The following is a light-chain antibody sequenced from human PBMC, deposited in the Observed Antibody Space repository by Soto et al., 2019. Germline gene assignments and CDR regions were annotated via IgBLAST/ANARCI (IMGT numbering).Light chain of an antibody. V-gene: IGLV2-14*01. Sequence: QSALTQPASVSGSPGQSITISCTGTSSDVGGYNYVSWYQQHPGKAPKLVIYEVTKRPSGVSNRFSGSKSGNTASLTISGLQAEDETDYYCSSHAGNYNFPYVFGTGTKVTVL. CDR1: SSDVGGYNY. J-gene: IGLJ1*01. CDR3: SSHAGNYNFPYV. CDR2: EVT.